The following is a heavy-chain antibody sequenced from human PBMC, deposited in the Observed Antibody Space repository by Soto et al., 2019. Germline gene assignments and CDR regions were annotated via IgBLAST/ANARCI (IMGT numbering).Heavy chain of an antibody. J-gene: IGHJ4*02. D-gene: IGHD3-22*01. CDR3: AKGRESSGSYRPFDY. Sequence: GGSLRLSCAASGFTFSSYAKSWGRQAPGKGLEWVSAISAGAVATNYADSVKGRFTISRDNSKNTLYLQMNSLRAEDTAVYYCAKGRESSGSYRPFDYWGQGALVTVSS. CDR2: ISAGAVAT. V-gene: IGHV3-23*01. CDR1: GFTFSSYA.